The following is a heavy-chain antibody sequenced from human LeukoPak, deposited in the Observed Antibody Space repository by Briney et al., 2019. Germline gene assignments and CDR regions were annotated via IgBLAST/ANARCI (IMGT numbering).Heavy chain of an antibody. Sequence: GGSLRLSCAASGFTFKNYAMNWVRQAPGKGLEWVSLTSGDGITTYFADSVKGRFTISRDNSKSSLFLQMNSLRTEDTALYYCARDHVYGGADYWGQGTLVTVSS. D-gene: IGHD5/OR15-5a*01. CDR1: GFTFKNYA. J-gene: IGHJ4*02. CDR2: TSGDGITT. CDR3: ARDHVYGGADY. V-gene: IGHV3-43*02.